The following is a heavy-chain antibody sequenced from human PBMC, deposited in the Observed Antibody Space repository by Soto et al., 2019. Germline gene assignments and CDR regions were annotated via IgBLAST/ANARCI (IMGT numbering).Heavy chain of an antibody. CDR1: GVTFSSYS. D-gene: IGHD6-13*01. Sequence: GGSLRLSCAASGVTFSSYSMNWVRQAPGKGLEWVSAISGGGGSTYYADPVKGRFTISRDNSKNTLYLQMNSLRAEDTAIYYCAKSSVWYPYFDSWGQGTLVTVSS. J-gene: IGHJ4*02. CDR3: AKSSVWYPYFDS. V-gene: IGHV3-23*01. CDR2: ISGGGGST.